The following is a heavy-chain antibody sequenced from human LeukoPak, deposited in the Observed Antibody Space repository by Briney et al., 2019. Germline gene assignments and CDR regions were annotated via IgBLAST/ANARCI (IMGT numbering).Heavy chain of an antibody. CDR1: GGSISSGGYY. V-gene: IGHV4-31*01. Sequence: SETLSLTCTVSGGSISSGGYYWTWIRQHPGTGLEWIGYIFYSGRTYYNPSLKSPITISLDTSKNQFSLKLSSVTAADTAVYYCARGGGPDAFDIWGQGTMVTVSS. J-gene: IGHJ3*02. D-gene: IGHD3-16*01. CDR2: IFYSGRT. CDR3: ARGGGPDAFDI.